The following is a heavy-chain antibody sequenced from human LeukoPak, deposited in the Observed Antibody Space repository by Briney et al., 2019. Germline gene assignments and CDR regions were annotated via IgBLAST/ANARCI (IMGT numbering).Heavy chain of an antibody. CDR3: ATDYGGNSDWYFDL. CDR1: GGSISSYY. J-gene: IGHJ2*01. V-gene: IGHV4-4*08. Sequence: SETLSLTCTVSGGSISSYYWSWIRQPPGKGQEWIGYISPSGSTNYNPSLKSRVTISVDTSKRHISLRLTSVTAADTAVYYCATDYGGNSDWYFDLWGRGTLVTVSS. CDR2: ISPSGST. D-gene: IGHD4-23*01.